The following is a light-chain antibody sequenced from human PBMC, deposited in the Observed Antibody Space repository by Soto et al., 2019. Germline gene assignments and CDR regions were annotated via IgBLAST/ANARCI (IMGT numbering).Light chain of an antibody. V-gene: IGKV3-15*01. J-gene: IGKJ5*01. CDR3: QKYNNWPPIT. CDR1: QSVSSN. Sequence: EIVMTQSPAPLSVSPGERATLSCRASQSVSSNLAWYQQKPGQAPRLLIYGASNRATGIPDRFSGSGSGTEFTLTISRLQSEDFAVYYCQKYNNWPPITFGQGTRLEIK. CDR2: GAS.